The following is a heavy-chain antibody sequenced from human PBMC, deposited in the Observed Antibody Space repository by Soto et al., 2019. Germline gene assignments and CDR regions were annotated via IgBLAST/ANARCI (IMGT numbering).Heavy chain of an antibody. V-gene: IGHV3-23*01. CDR3: ARGDRGGSGSPASYYFSGLDV. CDR2: VSANGDIT. CDR1: GFTFSDYA. D-gene: IGHD3-10*01. J-gene: IGHJ6*02. Sequence: EVQVLESGGDLVQPGGSLRLSCAASGFTFSDYAMTWVRQAPGKGLDWVSSVSANGDITYYADSVKGRFTISRDNSNNTLLLHMNSLRAEDTALFYCARGDRGGSGSPASYYFSGLDVWGQGTTVTVSS.